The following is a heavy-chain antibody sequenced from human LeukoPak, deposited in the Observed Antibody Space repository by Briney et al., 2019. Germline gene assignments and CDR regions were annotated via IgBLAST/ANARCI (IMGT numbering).Heavy chain of an antibody. CDR3: ARGRVISWFDP. V-gene: IGHV4-30-4*01. CDR2: IYYSGST. CDR1: GGSISSGDYY. J-gene: IGHJ5*02. Sequence: PSETLSLTCTVSGGSISSGDYYWSWIRQPPGTGLEWIGYIYYSGSTYYNPSLKSRVTISVDTSKNQFSLKLSSVTAADTAVYYCARGRVISWFDPWGQGTLVTVSS. D-gene: IGHD3-10*01.